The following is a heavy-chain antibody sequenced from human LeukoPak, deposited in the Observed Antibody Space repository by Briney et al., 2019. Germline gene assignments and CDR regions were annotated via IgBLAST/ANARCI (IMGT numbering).Heavy chain of an antibody. CDR2: VYATGTT. D-gene: IGHD6-19*01. V-gene: IGHV4-59*01. CDR1: GGSISNYY. Sequence: SETLSLTCTVSGGSISNYYWSWIRQPPGKGLEWIAYVYATGTTNYNPSLKTRAAISIDTSKNQLSLTLTSLTATDTAVYYCARVGSGGAWFDFWGQGALVSISS. J-gene: IGHJ4*02. CDR3: ARVGSGGAWFDF.